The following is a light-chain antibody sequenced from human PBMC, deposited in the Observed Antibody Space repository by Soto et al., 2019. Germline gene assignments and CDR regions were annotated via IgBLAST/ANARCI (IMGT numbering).Light chain of an antibody. CDR1: QSVSSSY. CDR2: GAS. Sequence: MVLTQSPGTLSLSPGKRATLSGRASQSVSSSYLAWYQQKPGQAPRLLTYGASSRATGIPDRFSGSGSGTDFTLTISRLEPEDFAVYYCQQYDSLPWTFGQGTKVDIK. J-gene: IGKJ1*01. V-gene: IGKV3-20*01. CDR3: QQYDSLPWT.